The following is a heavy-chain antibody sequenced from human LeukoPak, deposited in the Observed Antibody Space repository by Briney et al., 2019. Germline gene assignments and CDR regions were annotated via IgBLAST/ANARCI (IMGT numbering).Heavy chain of an antibody. V-gene: IGHV1-69*05. CDR3: ARDLATLGFDY. J-gene: IGHJ4*02. Sequence: SVKVSXKASGGTFSSYAISWVRQAPGQGLEWMGRIIPIFGTANYAQKFQGRVTITTDESTSTAYMELSSLRSEDTAVHYCARDLATLGFDYWGQGTLVTVSS. CDR2: IIPIFGTA. D-gene: IGHD4-23*01. CDR1: GGTFSSYA.